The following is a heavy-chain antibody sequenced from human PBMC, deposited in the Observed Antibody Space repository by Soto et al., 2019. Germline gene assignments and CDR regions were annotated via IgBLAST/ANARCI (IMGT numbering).Heavy chain of an antibody. CDR2: IWYDGSNK. J-gene: IGHJ4*02. D-gene: IGHD5-12*01. CDR1: GFTFSSYG. CDR3: ARAGYSGYDFDY. Sequence: QVQLVESGGGVVQPGRSLRLSCAASGFTFSSYGMHWVRQAPGKGLEWVAVIWYDGSNKYYADSVKGRFTISRGNSKNTLYLQMNSLRAEDTAVYYCARAGYSGYDFDYWGQGTLVTVSS. V-gene: IGHV3-33*01.